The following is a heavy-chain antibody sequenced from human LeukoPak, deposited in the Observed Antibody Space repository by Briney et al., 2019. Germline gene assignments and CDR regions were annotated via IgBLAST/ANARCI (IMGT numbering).Heavy chain of an antibody. CDR2: IYYSGST. CDR3: AGIGHYYDSSGYI. D-gene: IGHD3-22*01. J-gene: IGHJ4*02. Sequence: PSETLSLTCAVSGGSISSGGYSWSWIRQPPGKGLEWIGYIYYSGSTNYNPSLKSRVTISVDTSKNQFSLKLSSVTAADTAVYYCAGIGHYYDSSGYIWGQGTLVTVSS. V-gene: IGHV4-61*08. CDR1: GGSISSGGYS.